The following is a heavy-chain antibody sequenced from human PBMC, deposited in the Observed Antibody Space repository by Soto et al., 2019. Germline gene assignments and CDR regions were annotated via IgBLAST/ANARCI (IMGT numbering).Heavy chain of an antibody. V-gene: IGHV3-11*01. CDR2: IDASGSTM. CDR1: EFTFSAYY. CDR3: ARGHYGMDV. J-gene: IGHJ6*02. Sequence: VQLVESGGGLVKPGGSLRLSCAASEFTFSAYYMSWIRQAPGKGREWVSYIDASGSTMSYADSMKARFTISRDNAKNSLYLQMNSLRAEDTAVYYCARGHYGMDVWGQGTTVTVSS.